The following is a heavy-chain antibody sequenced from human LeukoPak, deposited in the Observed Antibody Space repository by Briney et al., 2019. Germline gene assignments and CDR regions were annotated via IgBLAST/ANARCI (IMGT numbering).Heavy chain of an antibody. CDR2: ISGSGGST. D-gene: IGHD3-3*01. J-gene: IGHJ4*02. Sequence: GGSLRLSCAASGFTFSSYAMSWVRQAPGKGLEWVSAISGSGGSTYYADSVKGRFTISRDNSKNTLYLQMNSLRAEDTAVYYCAKDEGGRTTYYDFWSGYYEGIGYFDYWGQGTLVTVSS. CDR1: GFTFSSYA. CDR3: AKDEGGRTTYYDFWSGYYEGIGYFDY. V-gene: IGHV3-23*01.